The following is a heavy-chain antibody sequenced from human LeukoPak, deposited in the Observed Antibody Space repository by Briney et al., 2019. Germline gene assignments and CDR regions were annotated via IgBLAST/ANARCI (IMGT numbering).Heavy chain of an antibody. CDR2: IYYSENT. CDR1: GGSMSSYY. D-gene: IGHD6-25*01. Sequence: PSETLSLTCTVSGGSMSSYYWGWTRQPPGKGLEWIGYIYYSENTNYNPSLKSRVTISVDTSKYLFSLKLSSVTAADTAVYYCARVRQRVVHDAFDIWGQGTMVIVSS. CDR3: ARVRQRVVHDAFDI. J-gene: IGHJ3*02. V-gene: IGHV4-59*01.